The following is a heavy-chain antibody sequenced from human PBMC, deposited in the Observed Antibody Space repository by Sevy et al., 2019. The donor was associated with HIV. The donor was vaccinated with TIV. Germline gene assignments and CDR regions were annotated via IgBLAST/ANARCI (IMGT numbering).Heavy chain of an antibody. D-gene: IGHD3-10*01. Sequence: GGSLRLSCAASGLTFSSYSMKWVRQAPGKGLEWVSSISSSSSYIYYADSVKGRFTNSRDNAKKSLYLQVNSLRAEDTAVYYCARDRDGSGSSGGYGMDVWGQGTTVTVSS. CDR2: ISSSSSYI. J-gene: IGHJ6*02. CDR3: ARDRDGSGSSGGYGMDV. CDR1: GLTFSSYS. V-gene: IGHV3-21*01.